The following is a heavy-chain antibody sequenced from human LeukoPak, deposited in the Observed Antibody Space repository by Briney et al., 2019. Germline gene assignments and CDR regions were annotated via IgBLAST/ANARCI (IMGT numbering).Heavy chain of an antibody. D-gene: IGHD6-13*01. CDR1: GYTFTSYY. Sequence: ASVKVSCKASGYTFTSYYMHWVRQAPGQGLEWMGIINPTGGSTTYAQRLQGRVTMTRDTSTSTVYMELRSLRSEDTAVYYCARDRVIAAAGSFDYWGQGTLVTVSS. CDR2: INPTGGST. J-gene: IGHJ4*02. CDR3: ARDRVIAAAGSFDY. V-gene: IGHV1-46*01.